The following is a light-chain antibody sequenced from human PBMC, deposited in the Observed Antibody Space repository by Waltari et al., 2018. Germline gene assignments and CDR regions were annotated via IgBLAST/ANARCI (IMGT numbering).Light chain of an antibody. CDR1: QSISSY. CDR3: QQSYTNPRT. J-gene: IGKJ1*01. Sequence: DIQMTQSPSSLSASVGDRVTITCRASQSISSYLNWYQQKPGKAPKLLIYAASSLQSGVPSSFRGSGSGTDFTLTISSLQPEDFATYYCQQSYTNPRTFGQGTRVETK. V-gene: IGKV1-39*01. CDR2: AAS.